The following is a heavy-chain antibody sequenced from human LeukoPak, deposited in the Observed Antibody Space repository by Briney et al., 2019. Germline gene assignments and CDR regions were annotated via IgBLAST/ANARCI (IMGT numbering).Heavy chain of an antibody. Sequence: SETLSLTCAVYGGSFSGYYWSWIRQPPGKGLEWIGEINHSGSTNYNPSLKSQVTISVDTSKNQFSLKLSSVTAADTAVYYCARVGRTTVTQAHFDYWGQGTLVTVSS. D-gene: IGHD4-17*01. V-gene: IGHV4-34*01. CDR3: ARVGRTTVTQAHFDY. CDR1: GGSFSGYY. J-gene: IGHJ4*02. CDR2: INHSGST.